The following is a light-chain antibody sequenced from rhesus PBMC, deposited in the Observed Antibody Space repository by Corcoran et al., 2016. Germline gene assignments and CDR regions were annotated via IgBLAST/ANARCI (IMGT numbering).Light chain of an antibody. V-gene: IGKV1S14*01. CDR1: QGIANY. CDR2: YAS. J-gene: IGKJ1*01. CDR3: QQHDSYPPT. Sequence: DIQMTQSPSSLSASVGDTVTITCRASQGIANYLAWYQQKPGKGPKPLFNYASNLERGVPSRFSGSGSGTDFTLTISSLEPEYFAIYYCQQHDSYPPTFCQGTKVEIK.